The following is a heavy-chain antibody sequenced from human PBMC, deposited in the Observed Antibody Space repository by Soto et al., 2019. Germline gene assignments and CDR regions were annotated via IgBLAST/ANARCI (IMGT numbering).Heavy chain of an antibody. CDR3: ARGSGYSYGLTFDY. CDR2: IYYSGTT. D-gene: IGHD5-18*01. V-gene: IGHV4-61*08. J-gene: IGHJ4*02. CDR1: GGSISSGGYS. Sequence: SETLSLTCAVSGGSISSGGYSWSWIRQPPGKGLEWIGYIYYSGTTNYNPSLKSRVTISVDTSKNQFSLKLSSVTAADTALYYCARGSGYSYGLTFDYWGQGTLVTVS.